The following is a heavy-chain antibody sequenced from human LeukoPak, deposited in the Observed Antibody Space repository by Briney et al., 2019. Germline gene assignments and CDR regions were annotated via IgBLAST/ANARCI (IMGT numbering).Heavy chain of an antibody. J-gene: IGHJ4*02. Sequence: ASVKVSCKASGYTFTGYYMHWVRQAPGQGLEWMGWINPNSGGTNYAQKFQGRVTMTRDTSISTAYMELSRLRSDDTAVYYCAILQTGSSWIDYWGQGTLVTLSS. CDR2: INPNSGGT. CDR3: AILQTGSSWIDY. CDR1: GYTFTGYY. D-gene: IGHD6-13*01. V-gene: IGHV1-2*02.